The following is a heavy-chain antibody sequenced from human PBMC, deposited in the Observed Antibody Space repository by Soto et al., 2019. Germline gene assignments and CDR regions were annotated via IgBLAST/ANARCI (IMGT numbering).Heavy chain of an antibody. CDR3: ARVSYYDRSAIFRY. D-gene: IGHD3-22*01. Sequence: EVQLVESGGGLVKPGGSLRLSCVASGFTFGSYSMAWVRQAQGKGPEWVSYIKSSSNGIYYAYSVTSRFTISRDNAKNTLHPQMTSLRDDDTAVYYWARVSYYDRSAIFRYWGPGMLESVAS. CDR2: IKSSSNGI. CDR1: GFTFGSYS. V-gene: IGHV3-48*02. J-gene: IGHJ4*02.